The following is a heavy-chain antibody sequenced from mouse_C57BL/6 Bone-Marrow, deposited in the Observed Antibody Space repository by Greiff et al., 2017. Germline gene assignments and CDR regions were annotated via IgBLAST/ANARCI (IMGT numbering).Heavy chain of an antibody. D-gene: IGHD2-10*02. J-gene: IGHJ4*01. Sequence: VQLVESGAELVRPGASVTLSCKASGYTFTDYEMHWVKQTPVHGLEWIGAIDPETGGTAYNQKFKGKAILTADKSSSTAYMELRSLTSEDSAVYYCTREGYGIYAMDYWGQRTSVTVSS. V-gene: IGHV1-15*01. CDR3: TREGYGIYAMDY. CDR1: GYTFTDYE. CDR2: IDPETGGT.